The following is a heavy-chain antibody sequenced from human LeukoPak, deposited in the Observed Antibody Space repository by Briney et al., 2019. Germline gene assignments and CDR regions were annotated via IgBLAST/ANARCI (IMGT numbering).Heavy chain of an antibody. CDR3: ARVGRGTFDY. J-gene: IGHJ4*02. CDR2: ISSSSSYI. D-gene: IGHD3-16*01. CDR1: GFTFSSYW. Sequence: PGGSLRLSCAASGFTFSSYWMNWVRQAPGKGLEWVSSISSSSSYIYYADSVKGRFTISRDNAKNSLYLQMNSLRAEDTAVYYCARVGRGTFDYWGQGTLVTVSS. V-gene: IGHV3-21*01.